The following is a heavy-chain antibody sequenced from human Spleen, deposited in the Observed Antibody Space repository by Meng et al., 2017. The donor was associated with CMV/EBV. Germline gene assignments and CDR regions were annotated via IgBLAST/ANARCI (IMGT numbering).Heavy chain of an antibody. CDR3: ARMTGGYCSSTSCYRGPGYYYGMDV. Sequence: ETLSLTCAVYGGSFSDYYWSWIRQPPGKGLEWIGEIHHSGSTNYNPSLKSRVTISVDTSKNQFSLKLSSVTAADTAVYYCARMTGGYCSSTSCYRGPGYYYGMDVWGQGTTVTVSS. CDR1: GGSFSDYY. CDR2: IHHSGST. J-gene: IGHJ6*02. D-gene: IGHD2-2*02. V-gene: IGHV4-34*01.